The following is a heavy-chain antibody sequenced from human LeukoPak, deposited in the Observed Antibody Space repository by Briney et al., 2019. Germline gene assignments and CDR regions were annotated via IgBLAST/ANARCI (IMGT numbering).Heavy chain of an antibody. Sequence: ASVKVSCKASGYTFTGYYMHWVRQAPGQGLEWMGWINPNSGGTNYAQKFQGRVTMTRDTSISTVYMELSRLRSDDTAVYYCARDFLYCSSTSCLRGYSYGYWFDYWGQGTLVTVSS. D-gene: IGHD2-2*01. V-gene: IGHV1-2*02. J-gene: IGHJ4*02. CDR2: INPNSGGT. CDR3: ARDFLYCSSTSCLRGYSYGYWFDY. CDR1: GYTFTGYY.